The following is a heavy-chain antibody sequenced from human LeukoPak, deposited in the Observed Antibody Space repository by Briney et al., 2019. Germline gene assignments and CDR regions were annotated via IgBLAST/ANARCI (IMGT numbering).Heavy chain of an antibody. CDR3: ARTYSSFDY. V-gene: IGHV3-74*01. J-gene: IGHJ4*02. CDR1: GFTFSSYW. Sequence: PGGSLRLSCAVSGFTFSSYWMHWVRQAPGKGLVWVSRINNDGSTTAYADSVKGRFTISRDNTKNTLYLQMNSLRAEDTAVYYCARTYSSFDYWGQETLVTVSS. CDR2: INNDGSTT. D-gene: IGHD6-19*01.